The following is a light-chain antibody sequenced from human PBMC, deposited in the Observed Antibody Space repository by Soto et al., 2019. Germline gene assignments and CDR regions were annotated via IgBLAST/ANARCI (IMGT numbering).Light chain of an antibody. CDR3: SSYTSITTLDVV. Sequence: QSELTQPASVSGSPGQSITISCAGTSSDVGGYNYVSWYQQHPGKAPKLMIYEVSNRPSGVSNRFSGSKSGNTASLSISGLQAEAEADYYCSSYTSITTLDVVFGGGTKLTVL. CDR2: EVS. J-gene: IGLJ2*01. CDR1: SSDVGGYNY. V-gene: IGLV2-14*01.